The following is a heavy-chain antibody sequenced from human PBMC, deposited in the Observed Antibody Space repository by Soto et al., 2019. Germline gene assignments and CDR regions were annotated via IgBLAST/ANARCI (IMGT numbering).Heavy chain of an antibody. D-gene: IGHD2-21*02. CDR3: ARAGVVVTAPHY. Sequence: QVQLVQSGAEEKKPGASVKVSCKASGYTFTSYAMHWVRQAPGQRLEWMGWINAGNRNTNYSQKFQGGVGITRDTRASTADMELSSLSTEDTAVYYCARAGVVVTAPHYWGQGTLVTVSS. CDR1: GYTFTSYA. V-gene: IGHV1-3*05. CDR2: INAGNRNT. J-gene: IGHJ4*02.